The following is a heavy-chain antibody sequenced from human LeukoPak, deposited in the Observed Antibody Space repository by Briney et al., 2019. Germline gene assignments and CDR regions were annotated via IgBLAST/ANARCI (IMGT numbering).Heavy chain of an antibody. V-gene: IGHV3-48*01. CDR3: ARAGGYYYDSSGFDY. CDR2: ISSSSSTI. D-gene: IGHD3-22*01. J-gene: IGHJ4*02. CDR1: GFTFSSYS. Sequence: GGSLRLSCAASGFTFSSYSMNWVRQAPGKGLEWVSYISSSSSTIYYADSVKGRFTISRDNAKNSLYLQMNSLRAEDTAVYYCARAGGYYYDSSGFDYWGQGTLVTVSS.